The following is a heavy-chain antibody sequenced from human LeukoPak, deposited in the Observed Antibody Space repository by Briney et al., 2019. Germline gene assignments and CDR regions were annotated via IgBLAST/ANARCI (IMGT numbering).Heavy chain of an antibody. V-gene: IGHV1-46*01. CDR1: GCTFTSYY. Sequence: GASVTVSCKASGCTFTSYYMHWVRQAPGQGLEWMGISNTSGGSTSYAQKFQVRVTMTKYMSTSTVYMELSRLRSEDTAVYYCARDDYGGSPFDDWGQGTLVTVSS. J-gene: IGHJ4*02. CDR3: ARDDYGGSPFDD. D-gene: IGHD4-23*01. CDR2: SNTSGGST.